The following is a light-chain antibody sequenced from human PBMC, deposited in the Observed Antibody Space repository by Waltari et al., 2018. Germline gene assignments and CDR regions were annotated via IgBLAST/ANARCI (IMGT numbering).Light chain of an antibody. CDR3: QTWGTGIVV. J-gene: IGLJ2*01. Sequence: QLVLTQSPSASASLGASVKLTCTLSSGHSSYAIALHQQQPEKGPRYLMKLNSDGSHSKGDGIPDRFSGSSSGAERYPTISSLQSEDEADYYCQTWGTGIVVFGGGTKLTVL. CDR1: SGHSSYA. CDR2: LNSDGSH. V-gene: IGLV4-69*01.